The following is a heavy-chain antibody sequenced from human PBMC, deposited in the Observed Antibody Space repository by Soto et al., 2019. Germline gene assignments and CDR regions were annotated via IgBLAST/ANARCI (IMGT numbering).Heavy chain of an antibody. CDR1: GFTFSSYA. CDR2: ISGSGGST. J-gene: IGHJ3*02. Sequence: EVQLLESGGGLVQPGGSLRLSCAASGFTFSSYAMSWVRQAPGKGLEWVSAISGSGGSTYYADSVKGRFTISRDNSKNTLYLQMNSLRAEDTAVYYCAKAIIVDVLLWFGETDAFDIWGQGTMVTVSS. CDR3: AKAIIVDVLLWFGETDAFDI. V-gene: IGHV3-23*01. D-gene: IGHD3-10*01.